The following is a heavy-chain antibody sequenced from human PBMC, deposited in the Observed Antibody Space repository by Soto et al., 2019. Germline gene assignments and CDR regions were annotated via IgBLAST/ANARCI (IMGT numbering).Heavy chain of an antibody. V-gene: IGHV4-30-2*01. CDR1: GGSISSGGYS. CDR3: ARVGAAADKNWFDP. Sequence: QLQLQESGSGLVKPSQTLSLTCAVSGGSISSGGYSWSWIRQPPGKGLEWIVYFYHSGSTYYNPSLKSRVTISVDRSKHQFSLKLSSVTAADTAVYYWARVGAAADKNWFDPWGQGTLVTVSS. J-gene: IGHJ5*02. CDR2: FYHSGST. D-gene: IGHD6-13*01.